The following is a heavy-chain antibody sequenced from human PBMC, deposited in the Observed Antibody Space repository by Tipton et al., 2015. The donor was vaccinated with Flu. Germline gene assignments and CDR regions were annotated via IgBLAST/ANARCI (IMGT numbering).Heavy chain of an antibody. CDR1: GLSFSSFG. D-gene: IGHD3-22*01. Sequence: SLRLSCAAAGLSFSSFGMHWVRQAPGKGLEWVAVIWYDGSEKYYADSVKGRFTISRDNSKNTLYLQMNSLRAEDTAVYYCARGGGRYGSSGYSPHYDYWGQGTLVTVSS. J-gene: IGHJ4*02. CDR2: IWYDGSEK. CDR3: ARGGGRYGSSGYSPHYDY. V-gene: IGHV3-33*01.